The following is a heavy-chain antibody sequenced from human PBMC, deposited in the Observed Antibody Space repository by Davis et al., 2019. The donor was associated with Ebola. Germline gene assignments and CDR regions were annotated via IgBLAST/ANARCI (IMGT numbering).Heavy chain of an antibody. J-gene: IGHJ6*02. CDR1: GGTFSSYA. Sequence: SVKVSCKASGGTFSSYAISWVRQAPGQGLEWVGGIIPIFGTANYAQKFQGRVTITADESTSTAYMELSSLRSEDTAVYYCARDPFVGSGYYYYGMDVWGQGTTVTVSS. CDR2: IIPIFGTA. CDR3: ARDPFVGSGYYYYGMDV. V-gene: IGHV1-69*13. D-gene: IGHD3-3*01.